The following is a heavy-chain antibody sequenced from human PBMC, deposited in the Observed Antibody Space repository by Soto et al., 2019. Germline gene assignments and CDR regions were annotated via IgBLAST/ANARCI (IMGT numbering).Heavy chain of an antibody. J-gene: IGHJ4*02. CDR3: ARGPGHQETYYYDSSGYYYFDY. Sequence: SVKVSCKASGGTFSSYAISWVRQAPGQGLEWMGGIIPIFGTANYAQKFQGRVTITADESTSTAYMELSGLRSEDTAVYYCARGPGHQETYYYDSSGYYYFDYWGQGTLVTVS. CDR1: GGTFSSYA. CDR2: IIPIFGTA. D-gene: IGHD3-22*01. V-gene: IGHV1-69*13.